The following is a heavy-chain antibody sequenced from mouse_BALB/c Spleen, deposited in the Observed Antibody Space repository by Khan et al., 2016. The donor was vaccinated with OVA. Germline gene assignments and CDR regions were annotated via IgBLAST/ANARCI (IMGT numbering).Heavy chain of an antibody. CDR1: GYTFTNYG. CDR2: INTYTGEP. CDR3: ARAASDWYFDV. Sequence: QIQLVQSGPELKKPGETVKISCKASGYTFTNYGMNWVKQAPGKGLKWMGWINTYTGEPKYTDDFKERFAFSLETSASTAYLQINNLKNEDMATYFCARAASDWYFDVWGAGTTVTVSS. J-gene: IGHJ1*01. V-gene: IGHV9-1*02.